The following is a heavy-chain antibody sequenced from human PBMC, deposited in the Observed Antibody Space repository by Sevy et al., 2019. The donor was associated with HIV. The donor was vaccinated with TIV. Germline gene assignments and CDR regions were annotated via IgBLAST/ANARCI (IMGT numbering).Heavy chain of an antibody. D-gene: IGHD2-21*02. CDR2: ISGSGGST. J-gene: IGHJ6*03. Sequence: GGSLRLSCAASGFTFSSYAMSWVRQAPGKGLEWVSAISGSGGSTYYADSVKGRFTISRDNSKNTLYLQMNSLRAEDTAVYYCAKMVVTAFYYYNYMDVWGKGTTVTVSS. V-gene: IGHV3-23*01. CDR1: GFTFSSYA. CDR3: AKMVVTAFYYYNYMDV.